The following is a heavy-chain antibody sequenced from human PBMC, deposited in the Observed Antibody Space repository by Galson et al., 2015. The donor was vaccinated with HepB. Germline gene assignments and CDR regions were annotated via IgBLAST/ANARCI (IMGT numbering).Heavy chain of an antibody. V-gene: IGHV3-23*01. Sequence: SLRLSCAASGLTFSNYAMSWVRQAPGKELEWVSAISGSGGSTYYADSVKGRFTISRDNSKNTLYLQMNSLRAEDTAVYYCARDPNAYGDFWGQGTLVTVSS. J-gene: IGHJ4*02. CDR1: GLTFSNYA. D-gene: IGHD4-17*01. CDR3: ARDPNAYGDF. CDR2: ISGSGGST.